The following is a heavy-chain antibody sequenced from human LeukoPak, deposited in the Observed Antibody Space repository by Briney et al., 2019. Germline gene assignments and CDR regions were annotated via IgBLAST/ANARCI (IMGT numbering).Heavy chain of an antibody. D-gene: IGHD6-13*01. CDR1: GFTFSSYT. CDR2: ISGSGDST. V-gene: IGHV3-23*01. J-gene: IGHJ6*04. CDR3: AKGHSSTWYGTDV. Sequence: GGSLRLSCAASGFTFSSYTMIWVRQAPGKGLEWVSAISGSGDSTYYADSVKGRFTISRGTSKNTLYLQMNSLRAEDTAVYYCAKGHSSTWYGTDVWGKGTTVTVSS.